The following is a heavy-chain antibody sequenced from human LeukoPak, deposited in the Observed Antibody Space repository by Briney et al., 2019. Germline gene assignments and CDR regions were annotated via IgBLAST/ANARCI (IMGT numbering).Heavy chain of an antibody. J-gene: IGHJ4*02. D-gene: IGHD3-10*01. CDR3: ARVPYGSGTYTDY. CDR1: GFTFSTHA. V-gene: IGHV3-30-3*01. CDR2: ILYDGSNK. Sequence: PGGSLGLSCTASGFTFSTHAMHWVRQAPGKGLEWVAIILYDGSNKHYADSVKGRFSISRDNSKNTLYLQMNSLRAEDTAVYYCARVPYGSGTYTDYWGQGTLVTVSS.